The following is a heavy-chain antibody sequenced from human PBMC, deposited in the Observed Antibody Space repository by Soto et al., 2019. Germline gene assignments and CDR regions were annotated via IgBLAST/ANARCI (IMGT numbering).Heavy chain of an antibody. CDR1: GYSISSGYY. V-gene: IGHV4-38-2*01. D-gene: IGHD3-10*01. CDR3: ARVGGYGMDV. J-gene: IGHJ6*02. Sequence: SETLSLTCAVSGYSISSGYYWGWIRQPPGKGLEWIGSTYHSGSTYNNPSLKSRVTISVDTSKNQFSLKLSSVTAADTAVYYCARVGGYGMDVWGQGTTVTVSS. CDR2: TYHSGST.